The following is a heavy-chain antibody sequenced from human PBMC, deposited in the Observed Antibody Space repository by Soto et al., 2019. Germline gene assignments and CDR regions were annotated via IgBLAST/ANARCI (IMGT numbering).Heavy chain of an antibody. CDR2: ISGSGGST. Sequence: GGSLRLSCAASGFTFSSYAMSWVRQAPGKGLEWVSAISGSGGSTYYADSVKGRFTISRDNAKNSLYLQMNSLRAEDTAVYYCARDTQYDFWSGYYTGKSPSFDYWGQGTLVTVSS. J-gene: IGHJ4*02. V-gene: IGHV3-23*01. CDR3: ARDTQYDFWSGYYTGKSPSFDY. D-gene: IGHD3-3*01. CDR1: GFTFSSYA.